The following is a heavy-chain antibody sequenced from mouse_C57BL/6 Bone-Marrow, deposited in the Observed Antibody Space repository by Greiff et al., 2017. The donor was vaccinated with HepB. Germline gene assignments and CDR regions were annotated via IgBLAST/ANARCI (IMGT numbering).Heavy chain of an antibody. D-gene: IGHD2-3*01. CDR3: ARTDGYYLYFDY. Sequence: EVMLVESGGGLVKPGGSLKLSCAASGFTFSDYGMHWVRQAPEKGLEWVAYISSGSSTIYYADTVKGRFTISRDNAKNTLFLQMTSLRSEDTAMYYCARTDGYYLYFDYWGQGTTLTVSS. CDR2: ISSGSSTI. J-gene: IGHJ2*01. CDR1: GFTFSDYG. V-gene: IGHV5-17*01.